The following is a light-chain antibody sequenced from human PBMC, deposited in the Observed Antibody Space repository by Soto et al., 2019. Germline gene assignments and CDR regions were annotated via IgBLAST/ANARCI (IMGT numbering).Light chain of an antibody. V-gene: IGLV2-8*01. Sequence: QSALTQPPSASGSPGQSVTISCTGTSSDVGNYNYVSWYQQHPGKAPKAIIYEVNKRPSGVPDRFSGSKSGNTASLTVSGLQAEDEADYYCSSYAGSSLFGGGTKLTVL. J-gene: IGLJ2*01. CDR1: SSDVGNYNY. CDR3: SSYAGSSL. CDR2: EVN.